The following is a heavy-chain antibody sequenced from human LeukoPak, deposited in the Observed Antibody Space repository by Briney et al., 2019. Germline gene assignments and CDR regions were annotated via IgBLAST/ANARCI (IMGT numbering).Heavy chain of an antibody. CDR3: ASGAYYDILTGYSNWFDP. CDR2: IYHSGST. J-gene: IGHJ5*02. Sequence: PSETLSLTCAVSGGSISSSNWWSWVRQPPGKGLEWIGEIYHSGSTNYNPSLKSRVTISVDKSKNQFSLKLSSVTAADTAVYYCASGAYYDILTGYSNWFDPWGRGTLVTVSS. D-gene: IGHD3-9*01. V-gene: IGHV4-4*02. CDR1: GGSISSSNW.